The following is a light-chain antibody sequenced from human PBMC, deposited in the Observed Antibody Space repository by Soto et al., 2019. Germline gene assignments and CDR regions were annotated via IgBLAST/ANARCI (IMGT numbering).Light chain of an antibody. J-gene: IGLJ3*02. CDR3: SSYTTGNTWL. CDR1: TSDVGGFDS. Sequence: QSALTQPASVSGSPGQSITISCTATTSDVGGFDSVSWYQQHPGTAPRVIIYEVRNRPSGVSYRFSGSKSANTASLTISGLQADDEGDYYCSSYTTGNTWLFGGGTKLAVL. V-gene: IGLV2-14*01. CDR2: EVR.